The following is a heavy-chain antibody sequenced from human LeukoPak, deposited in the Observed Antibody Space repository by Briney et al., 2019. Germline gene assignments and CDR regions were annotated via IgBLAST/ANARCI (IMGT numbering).Heavy chain of an antibody. CDR1: GFTFSSHV. D-gene: IGHD3-10*01. J-gene: IGHJ4*02. CDR3: AKREYYYGSGSSYYFDS. V-gene: IGHV3-23*01. CDR2: ISGGGGST. Sequence: GGSLRLSCAASGFTFSSHVISWVRQAPGKGLEWVSTISGGGGSTYYADSVKGRFSISRDNSKNTLYLQMNSRRAEDTAVYYCAKREYYYGSGSSYYFDSWGQGTLVTVSS.